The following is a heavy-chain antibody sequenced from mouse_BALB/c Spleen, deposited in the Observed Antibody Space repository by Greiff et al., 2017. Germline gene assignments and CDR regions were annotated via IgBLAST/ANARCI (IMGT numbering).Heavy chain of an antibody. CDR1: GFSFTDFY. J-gene: IGHJ2*01. CDR2: IDPYNGGT. D-gene: IGHD1-1*01. CDR3: ASGRIYCYGGSYYIDY. Sequence: EVQLQQSGPELVKPGASVKVSCTASGFSFTDFYMYWVQQRPGKSLEWIGYIDPYNGGTSYNQKFKGKATLTVDKSSSTAFMHLNSLTSEDSAVYDCASGRIYCYGGSYYIDYWGQGTTVTVSS. V-gene: IGHV1S135*01.